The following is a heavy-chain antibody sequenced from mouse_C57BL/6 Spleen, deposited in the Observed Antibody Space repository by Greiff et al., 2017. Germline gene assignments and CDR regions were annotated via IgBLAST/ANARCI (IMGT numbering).Heavy chain of an antibody. CDR2: IHPSDSDT. J-gene: IGHJ2*01. V-gene: IGHV1-74*01. D-gene: IGHD2-2*01. CDR3: AIYYGYDRGYFDY. CDR1: GYTFTSYW. Sequence: QVQLQQPGAELVKPGASVKVSCKASGYTFTSYWMHWVKQRPGQGLEWIGRIHPSDSDTNYNQKFKGKATLTVDKSSSTAYMQLSSLTSEDSAVYYCAIYYGYDRGYFDYWGQGTTRTVSS.